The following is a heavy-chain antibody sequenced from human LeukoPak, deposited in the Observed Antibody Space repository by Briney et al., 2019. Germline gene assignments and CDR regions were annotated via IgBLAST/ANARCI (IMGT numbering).Heavy chain of an antibody. CDR3: ATPWNGDYVGFDY. CDR1: GFTFSGYA. Sequence: GGSLRLSCAASGFTFSGYAMSWVRQAPGKGLEWVSAISGSGGSTYYADSVKGRFTISRDNSKNTLYLQMNSLRAEDTAVYYCATPWNGDYVGFDYWGQGTLVTVSS. V-gene: IGHV3-23*01. CDR2: ISGSGGST. J-gene: IGHJ4*02. D-gene: IGHD4-17*01.